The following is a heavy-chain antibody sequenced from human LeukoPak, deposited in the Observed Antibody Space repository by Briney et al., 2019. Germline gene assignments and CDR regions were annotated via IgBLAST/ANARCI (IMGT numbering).Heavy chain of an antibody. CDR2: ISYDGSNK. D-gene: IGHD3-10*01. J-gene: IGHJ4*02. V-gene: IGHV3-30*03. Sequence: PGGSLRLSCAASGFTFSSNSMNWVRQAPGKGLEWVAVISYDGSNKFYADTVKGRFTISRDNSKNTLYLQMNSLGAEDTAVYYCARVPYGSGSYCDYWGQGTLVTVSS. CDR3: ARVPYGSGSYCDY. CDR1: GFTFSSNS.